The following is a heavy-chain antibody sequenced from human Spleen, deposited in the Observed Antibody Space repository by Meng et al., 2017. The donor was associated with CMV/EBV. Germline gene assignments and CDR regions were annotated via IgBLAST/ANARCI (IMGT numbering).Heavy chain of an antibody. J-gene: IGHJ5*02. D-gene: IGHD6-6*01. V-gene: IGHV3-74*01. CDR2: INYDGSTT. Sequence: GGSLRLSCAVSGFNFGNFWMHWVRQAPGKGLVWVSRINYDGSTTSYADSVQGRFTISRDNAMNTLYLQMNSLRAEDTADYYCATIPARLTWGQGTLVTVSS. CDR3: ATIPARLT. CDR1: GFNFGNFW.